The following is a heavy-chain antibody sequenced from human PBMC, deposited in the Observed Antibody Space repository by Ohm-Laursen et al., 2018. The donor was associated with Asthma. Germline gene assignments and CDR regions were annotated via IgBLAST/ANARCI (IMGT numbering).Heavy chain of an antibody. J-gene: IGHJ4*02. V-gene: IGHV3-21*04. CDR2: ISTASSFI. CDR1: GYTFSRYN. D-gene: IGHD4-17*01. CDR3: ARDPPVTTVTTGEYFDY. Sequence: SLRLSCAASGYTFSRYNIHWVRQIPGKGLEWVASISTASSFIYYADSVKGRFTISRDNAKSSLYLQMNSLTAEDTAVYYCARDPPVTTVTTGEYFDYWGQGTLVTVSS.